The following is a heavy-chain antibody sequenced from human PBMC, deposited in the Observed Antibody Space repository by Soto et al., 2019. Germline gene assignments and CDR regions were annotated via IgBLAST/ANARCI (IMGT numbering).Heavy chain of an antibody. CDR3: ARDSYDSSGYYYVDGMDV. CDR2: IYYSGST. Sequence: SETLSLTCTVSGGSISSGGYYWSWIRQHPGKGLEWIGYIYYSGSTYYNPSLKSRVTISVDTSKNQFSLKLSSVTAADTAVYYCARDSYDSSGYYYVDGMDVWGQGTTVTVSS. J-gene: IGHJ6*02. V-gene: IGHV4-31*03. D-gene: IGHD3-22*01. CDR1: GGSISSGGYY.